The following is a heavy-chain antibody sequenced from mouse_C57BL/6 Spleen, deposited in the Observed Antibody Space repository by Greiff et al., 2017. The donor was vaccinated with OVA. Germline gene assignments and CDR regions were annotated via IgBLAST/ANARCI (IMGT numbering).Heavy chain of an antibody. Sequence: EVKLVESGGGLVKPGGSLKLSCAASGFTFSSYAMSWVRQTPEKRLEWVATISDGGSYTYYPDNVKGRFTISRDNAKNNLYLQMSHLKSEDTAMYYCARAAYYSNYGYFDVWGTGTTVTVSS. CDR2: ISDGGSYT. D-gene: IGHD2-5*01. CDR3: ARAAYYSNYGYFDV. J-gene: IGHJ1*03. V-gene: IGHV5-4*03. CDR1: GFTFSSYA.